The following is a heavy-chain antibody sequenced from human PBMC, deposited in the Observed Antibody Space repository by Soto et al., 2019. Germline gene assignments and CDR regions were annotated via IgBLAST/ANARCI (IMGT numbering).Heavy chain of an antibody. V-gene: IGHV1-2*02. CDR2: INPNSRGT. CDR1: GCTFTEYF. Sequence: ASVKVSCKACGCTFTEYFIHWVRQPPRQGVEWMGWINPNSRGTNYAQKFQGRVTMTRATSNSTAYMEVRGLRSDDTAVYYCARVTLRAGNWFDPWGQGTLVTVSS. CDR3: ARVTLRAGNWFDP. J-gene: IGHJ5*02.